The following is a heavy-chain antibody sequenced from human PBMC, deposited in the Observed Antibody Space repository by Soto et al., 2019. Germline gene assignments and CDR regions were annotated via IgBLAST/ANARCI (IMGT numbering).Heavy chain of an antibody. CDR3: AKVSSNSKYYYYYYGMDV. J-gene: IGHJ6*02. V-gene: IGHV3-23*01. CDR2: ISGSGGST. Sequence: GSLRLSCAASGFTFSSYAMSWVRQAPGKGLEWVSAISGSGGSTYYADSVKGRFTISRDNSKNTLYLQMNSLRAEDTAVYYCAKVSSNSKYYYYYYGMDVWGQGTTVTVSS. D-gene: IGHD2-2*01. CDR1: GFTFSSYA.